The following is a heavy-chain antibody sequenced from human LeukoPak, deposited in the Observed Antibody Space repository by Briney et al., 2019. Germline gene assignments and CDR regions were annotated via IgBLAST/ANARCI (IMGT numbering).Heavy chain of an antibody. CDR3: AMTTVAGTFDY. D-gene: IGHD6-19*01. CDR2: IYSGCST. J-gene: IGHJ4*02. V-gene: IGHV3-53*01. Sequence: GGSLRLSCAASGFTVSSNYMSWVRQAPGKGLEWVSVIYSGCSTYYADSVKGRFTISRDNSKNTLYLQMNSLRAEDTAVYYCAMTTVAGTFDYWGQGTLVTVSS. CDR1: GFTVSSNY.